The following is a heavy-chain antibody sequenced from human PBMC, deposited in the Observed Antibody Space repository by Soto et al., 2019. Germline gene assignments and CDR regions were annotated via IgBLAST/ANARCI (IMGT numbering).Heavy chain of an antibody. CDR3: ARHSSSGWAYYYYYGMDV. CDR1: GGSISSSSYY. V-gene: IGHV4-39*01. CDR2: IYYSGST. D-gene: IGHD6-19*01. Sequence: SETLSLTCTVSGGSISSSSYYWGWIRQPPGKGLEWIGSIYYSGSTYYNPSLKSRVTISVDTSKNQFSLKLSFVTAADTAVYYCARHSSSGWAYYYYYGMDVWGQGTTVTVSS. J-gene: IGHJ6*02.